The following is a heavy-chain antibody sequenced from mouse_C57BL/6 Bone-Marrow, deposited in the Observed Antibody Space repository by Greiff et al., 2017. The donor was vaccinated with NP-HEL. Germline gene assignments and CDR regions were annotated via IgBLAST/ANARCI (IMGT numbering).Heavy chain of an antibody. CDR3: ARGDPYDYDAAWFAY. V-gene: IGHV15-2*01. CDR2: ILPGIGRT. J-gene: IGHJ3*01. CDR1: DSEVFPIAY. D-gene: IGHD2-4*01. Sequence: VQLQQSGSELRSPGSSVKLSCKDFDSEVFPIAYMSWVRQKPGHGFEWIGGILPGIGRTIYGEKFEDKATLDADTLSNTAYLELNSLTSEDSAIYYCARGDPYDYDAAWFAYWGQGTLVTVSA.